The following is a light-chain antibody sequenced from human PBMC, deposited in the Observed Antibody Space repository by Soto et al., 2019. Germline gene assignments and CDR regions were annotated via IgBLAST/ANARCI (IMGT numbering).Light chain of an antibody. CDR2: EVS. V-gene: IGLV2-8*01. CDR3: TSYAGSSYV. Sequence: QSVLTQPPSASWSPGQSVTISCTGTSSDVGAYNFVSWYQQHPGKAPKLMIYEVSKRPSGVPDRFSGSKSGNTASLTVSGLQAEDEADYYCTSYAGSSYVFGTGTKVTVL. CDR1: SSDVGAYNF. J-gene: IGLJ1*01.